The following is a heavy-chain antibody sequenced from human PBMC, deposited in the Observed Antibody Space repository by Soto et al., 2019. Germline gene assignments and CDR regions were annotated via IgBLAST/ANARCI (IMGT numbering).Heavy chain of an antibody. Sequence: ASVKVSCKASGYTFTSYDINWVRQATGQGLEWMGWMNPNSGNTGYAQKFQGRVTMTRNTSISTAYMELSSLRSEDTAVYHCAVALEGSFYAFDIWGQGTMVTASS. CDR2: MNPNSGNT. V-gene: IGHV1-8*01. D-gene: IGHD3-3*02. CDR3: AVALEGSFYAFDI. CDR1: GYTFTSYD. J-gene: IGHJ3*02.